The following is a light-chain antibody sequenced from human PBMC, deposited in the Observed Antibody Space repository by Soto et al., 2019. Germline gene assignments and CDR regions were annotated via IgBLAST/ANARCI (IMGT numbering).Light chain of an antibody. V-gene: IGLV2-23*02. CDR1: SSDIGSYNF. CDR3: CSYAGSSTPSFV. CDR2: EVS. J-gene: IGLJ1*01. Sequence: QSVLTQPASVSGSPGQAITISCTGTSSDIGSYNFVPWYQHHPGKAPKLMIFEVSKRPSGVSYRFSGSKSGNAASLTISGLQAEDEADYFCCSYAGSSTPSFVFGTGTKVTVL.